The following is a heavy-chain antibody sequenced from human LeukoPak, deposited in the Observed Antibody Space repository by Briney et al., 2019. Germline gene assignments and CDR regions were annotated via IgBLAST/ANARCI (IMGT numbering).Heavy chain of an antibody. D-gene: IGHD3-3*01. CDR2: FDPEDGET. CDR1: GYTLTELS. J-gene: IGHJ4*02. CDR3: ATSSITIFGVVTATFDY. Sequence: ASVKVSCKVSGYTLTELSMHWVRQAPGKGLEWMGGFDPEDGETIYAQKFQGRVTMTEDTSTDTAYMELSSLRSEDTAVYYCATSSITIFGVVTATFDYWGQGAPVTVSS. V-gene: IGHV1-24*01.